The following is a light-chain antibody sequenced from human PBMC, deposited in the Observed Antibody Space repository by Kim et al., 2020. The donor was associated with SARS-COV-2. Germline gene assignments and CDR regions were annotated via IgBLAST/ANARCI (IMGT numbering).Light chain of an antibody. CDR3: ATWDDILDGVI. CDR1: SSNIGSNA. Sequence: ELTQPPSASGTPGQRVTISCSGSSSNIGSNAVNWYLQLPGTAPKLLIYSNNQRPSGVPDRFSGSKSGTSASLSISGLQSEDEADYYCATWDDILDGVIFGGGPQLTVL. CDR2: SNN. V-gene: IGLV1-44*01. J-gene: IGLJ2*01.